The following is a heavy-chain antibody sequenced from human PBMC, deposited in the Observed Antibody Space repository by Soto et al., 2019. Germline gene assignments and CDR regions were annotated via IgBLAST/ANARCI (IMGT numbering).Heavy chain of an antibody. Sequence: KQSQTLSLTCAISGDSVSSNSAAWNWIRQSPSRGLEWLGRTYYRSKWYNDYAVSVKSRITINPDTSKNQFSLQLNSVTPEDTAVYYCARDHVPGGYSSSWYAFDIWGQGTMVTVSS. CDR3: ARDHVPGGYSSSWYAFDI. CDR2: TYYRSKWYN. V-gene: IGHV6-1*01. CDR1: GDSVSSNSAA. D-gene: IGHD6-13*01. J-gene: IGHJ3*02.